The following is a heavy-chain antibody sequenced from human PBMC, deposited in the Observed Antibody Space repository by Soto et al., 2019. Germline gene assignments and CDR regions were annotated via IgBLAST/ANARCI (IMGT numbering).Heavy chain of an antibody. Sequence: QVQLVESGGGLVRPGGSLRLSCAASGFTFGDYFMSWIRQAPGKGLEWVSHIDGDTTQYYAESVKGRFTIPRDSTNNSLYLPMDSLRAGDTTIYYCARRDATTSGFVDAWGRGTLVTVSS. J-gene: IGHJ5*02. D-gene: IGHD1-7*01. V-gene: IGHV3-11*01. CDR2: IDGDTTQ. CDR3: ARRDATTSGFVDA. CDR1: GFTFGDYF.